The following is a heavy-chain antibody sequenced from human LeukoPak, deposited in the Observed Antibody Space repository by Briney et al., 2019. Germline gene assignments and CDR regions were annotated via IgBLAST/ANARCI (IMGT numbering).Heavy chain of an antibody. CDR1: GYSFTTYW. CDR3: ARPRSSGGPYYYYYMDV. Sequence: GESLKISCQVSGYSFTTYWIGWVRQTPGKGLEWMGVIYPGGSDTRYSPSFQGQVTISADRSISTAYLQWSSLKASDTAMYYCARPRSSGGPYYYYYMDVWGKGTTVTVSS. CDR2: IYPGGSDT. V-gene: IGHV5-51*01. J-gene: IGHJ6*03. D-gene: IGHD6-19*01.